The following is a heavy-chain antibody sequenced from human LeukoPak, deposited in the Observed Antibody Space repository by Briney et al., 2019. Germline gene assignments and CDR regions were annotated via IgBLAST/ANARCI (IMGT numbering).Heavy chain of an antibody. CDR2: INPNSGGT. CDR1: GYTFTGYY. V-gene: IGHV1-2*02. D-gene: IGHD2-2*01. CDR3: ARDRSSKSLLPAGGCVDY. J-gene: IGHJ4*02. Sequence: ASVKVSCKASGYTFTGYYMHWVRQAPGQGLEWMGWINPNSGGTNYAQKFQGRVTMTRDTSISTAYMELSRLRSDDTAVYYCARDRSSKSLLPAGGCVDYWRQGTLVTVSS.